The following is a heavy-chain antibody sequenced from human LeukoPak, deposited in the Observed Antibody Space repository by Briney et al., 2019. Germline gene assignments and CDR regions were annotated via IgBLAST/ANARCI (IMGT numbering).Heavy chain of an antibody. D-gene: IGHD2-2*03. CDR1: GFTFSSYE. J-gene: IGHJ3*02. CDR3: ARERGGFCSSTTCSRAFDI. V-gene: IGHV3-48*03. Sequence: GGSLRLSCVASGFTFSSYEMNWVRQAPGRGLEWVSYISNSDSTIYYADSVKGRFTISRDNAKNSLYLQMNSLGAEDTAVYYCARERGGFCSSTTCSRAFDIWGQGTMVTVSS. CDR2: ISNSDSTI.